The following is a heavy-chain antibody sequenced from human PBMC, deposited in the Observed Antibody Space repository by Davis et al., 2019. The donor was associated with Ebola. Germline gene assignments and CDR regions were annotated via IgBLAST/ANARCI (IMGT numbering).Heavy chain of an antibody. CDR2: IWYDGSNK. Sequence: GGSLRLSCAASGFTFSSYGMHWVRQAPGKGLEWVAVIWYDGSNKYYADSVKGRFTISRDNSKNTFYLQMNSLRAEDTAVYYCARGYGDPNFDYWCQGTLVTVSS. CDR3: ARGYGDPNFDY. V-gene: IGHV3-33*01. J-gene: IGHJ4*02. CDR1: GFTFSSYG. D-gene: IGHD4-17*01.